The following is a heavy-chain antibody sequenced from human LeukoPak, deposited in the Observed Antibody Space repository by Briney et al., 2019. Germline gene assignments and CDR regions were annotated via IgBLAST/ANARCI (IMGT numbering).Heavy chain of an antibody. CDR2: ISSSSSYI. J-gene: IGHJ4*02. D-gene: IGHD3-22*01. CDR3: ARDDDSSGYYYGGDY. V-gene: IGHV3-21*01. CDR1: GFTFGSYS. Sequence: PGGSLRLSCAASGFTFGSYSLKWVRQAPGKGLEWVSSISSSSSYIYYADSVKGRFTISRDNAKNSLYLQMNSLRAEDTAVYYCARDDDSSGYYYGGDYWGQGTLVTVSS.